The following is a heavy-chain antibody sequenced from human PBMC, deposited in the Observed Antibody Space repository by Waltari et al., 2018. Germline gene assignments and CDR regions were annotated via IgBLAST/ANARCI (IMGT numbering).Heavy chain of an antibody. CDR3: ARGYSSGWSGDAFDI. CDR1: GYTLTELS. V-gene: IGHV1-69*13. J-gene: IGHJ3*02. Sequence: QVQLVQSGAEVKKPGASVKVSCKVSGYTLTELSMHWVRQAPGQGLEWMGRIIPIFGTANYAQKFQGRVTITADKSTSTAYMELSSLRSEDTAVYYCARGYSSGWSGDAFDIWGQGTMVTVSS. D-gene: IGHD6-19*01. CDR2: IIPIFGTA.